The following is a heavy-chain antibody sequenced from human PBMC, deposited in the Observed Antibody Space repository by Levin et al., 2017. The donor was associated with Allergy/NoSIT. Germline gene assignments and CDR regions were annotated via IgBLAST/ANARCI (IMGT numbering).Heavy chain of an antibody. CDR3: AKDSYYGDYVGAFDI. CDR2: ISWNSGSI. D-gene: IGHD4-17*01. CDR1: GFTFDDYA. J-gene: IGHJ3*02. V-gene: IGHV3-9*01. Sequence: LSLTCAASGFTFDDYAMHWVRQAPGKGLEWVSGISWNSGSIGYADSVKGRFTISRDNAKNSLYLQMNSLRAEDTALYYCAKDSYYGDYVGAFDIWGQGTMVTVSS.